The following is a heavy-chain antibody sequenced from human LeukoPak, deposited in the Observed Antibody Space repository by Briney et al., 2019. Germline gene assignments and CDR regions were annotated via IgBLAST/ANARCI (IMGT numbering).Heavy chain of an antibody. Sequence: SETLSLTCTVSGGSISSGSYYWSWIRQPAGKGLEWIGRIYTSGSTNYNPSLKSRVTISVDTSKNQFSLKLSSVTAADTAVYYCARHLEEGSSSSVFWYYYYMDVWGKGTTVTVSS. CDR2: IYTSGST. J-gene: IGHJ6*03. CDR1: GGSISSGSYY. D-gene: IGHD6-6*01. CDR3: ARHLEEGSSSSVFWYYYYMDV. V-gene: IGHV4-61*02.